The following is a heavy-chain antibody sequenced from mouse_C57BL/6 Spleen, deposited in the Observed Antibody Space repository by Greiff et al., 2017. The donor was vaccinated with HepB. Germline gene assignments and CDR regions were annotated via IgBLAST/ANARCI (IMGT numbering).Heavy chain of an antibody. J-gene: IGHJ1*03. Sequence: QVHVKQSGAELVRPGASVTLSCKASGYTFTDYEMHWVKQTPVHGLEWIGAIDPETGGTAYNQKFKGKAILTADKSSSTAYMELRSLTSEDSAVYYCTREALLRQYFDVWGTGTTVTVSS. D-gene: IGHD1-2*01. CDR2: IDPETGGT. V-gene: IGHV1-15*01. CDR3: TREALLRQYFDV. CDR1: GYTFTDYE.